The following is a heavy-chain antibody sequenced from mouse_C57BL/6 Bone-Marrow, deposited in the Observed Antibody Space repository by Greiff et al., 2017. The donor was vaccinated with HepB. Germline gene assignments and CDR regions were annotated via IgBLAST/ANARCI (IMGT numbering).Heavy chain of an antibody. Sequence: EVHLVESGPELVKPGASVKISCKASGYSFTDYNMNWVKQSNGKSLEWIGVINPNYGTTSYNQKFKGKATLTVDQSSSTAYMQLNSLTSEDSAVYYCARAGYSNYEYYFDYWGQGTTLTVSS. CDR3: ARAGYSNYEYYFDY. V-gene: IGHV1-39*01. D-gene: IGHD2-5*01. CDR1: GYSFTDYN. CDR2: INPNYGTT. J-gene: IGHJ2*01.